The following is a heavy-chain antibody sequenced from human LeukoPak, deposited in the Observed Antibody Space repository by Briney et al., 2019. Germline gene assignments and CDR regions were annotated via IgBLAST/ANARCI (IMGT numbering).Heavy chain of an antibody. V-gene: IGHV3-9*01. D-gene: IGHD6-19*01. CDR3: AKVSIDSSGWSNYFDY. CDR2: ISWNSGSI. J-gene: IGHJ4*01. CDR1: GFTFDDYA. Sequence: GRSLRLSCAASGFTFDDYAMHWVRQAPGKGLEWVSGISWNSGSIGYADSVKGRFTISRDNAKNSLYLQMNSLRAEGTAVYYCAKVSIDSSGWSNYFDYWGQGTLVTVSS.